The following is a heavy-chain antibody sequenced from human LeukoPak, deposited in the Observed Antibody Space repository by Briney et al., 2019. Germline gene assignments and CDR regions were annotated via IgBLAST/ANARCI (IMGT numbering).Heavy chain of an antibody. V-gene: IGHV3-21*01. J-gene: IGHJ6*03. D-gene: IGHD2-2*01. CDR1: GFTFSSNS. CDR2: TSSSSSYI. CDR3: ARGSPAAITWYYYYYMDV. Sequence: GGTLTLYCAASGFTFSSNSMNWLRQAPGQGLEWVSSTSSSSSYIYYADSVKGRFTISRDNAKNSLYLQMNSLRAEDTAVYYCARGSPAAITWYYYYYMDVWGKGTTVTVSS.